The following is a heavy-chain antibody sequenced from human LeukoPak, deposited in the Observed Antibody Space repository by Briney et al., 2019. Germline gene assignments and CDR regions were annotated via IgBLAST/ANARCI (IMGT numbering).Heavy chain of an antibody. CDR2: IYHSGST. Sequence: PSETLSLTCTVSGGSISSYYWSWIRQPPGKGLEWIGEIYHSGSTNYNPSLKSRVTISVDKSKNQFSLKLSSVTAADTAVYYCARAMVRGVLDYWGQGTLVTVSS. V-gene: IGHV4-59*12. CDR3: ARAMVRGVLDY. D-gene: IGHD3-10*01. CDR1: GGSISSYY. J-gene: IGHJ4*02.